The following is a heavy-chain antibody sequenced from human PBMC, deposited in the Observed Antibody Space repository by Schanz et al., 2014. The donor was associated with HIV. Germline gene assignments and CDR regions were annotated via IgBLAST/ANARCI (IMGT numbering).Heavy chain of an antibody. CDR3: AKSGNGRSLDF. CDR1: TFTFNNYD. J-gene: IGHJ4*02. D-gene: IGHD3-10*01. Sequence: VQLVESGGGLVKPGGSLRLSCAASTFTFNNYDMGWVRQAPGKGLEWASGISGNGGSTYHADSVKGRFTISRDNSKNTLYLQMNSLRAEDTAVFYCAKSGNGRSLDFWGQGTLLTVSS. CDR2: ISGNGGST. V-gene: IGHV3-23*04.